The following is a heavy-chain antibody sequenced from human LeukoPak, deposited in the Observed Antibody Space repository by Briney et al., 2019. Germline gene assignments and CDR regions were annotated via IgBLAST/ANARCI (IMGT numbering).Heavy chain of an antibody. CDR2: ISSSSSYI. V-gene: IGHV3-21*01. D-gene: IGHD6-19*01. CDR1: GFTFSSYS. CDR3: ARGPLPDPVAEYYYYYYMDV. J-gene: IGHJ6*03. Sequence: GGSLRLSCAASGFTFSSYSMNWVRQAPGKGLEWVSSISSSSSYIYYADSVKGRFTISRDNAKNSLYLQMNSLRAEDTAVYYCARGPLPDPVAEYYYYYYMDVWGKGTTVTVSS.